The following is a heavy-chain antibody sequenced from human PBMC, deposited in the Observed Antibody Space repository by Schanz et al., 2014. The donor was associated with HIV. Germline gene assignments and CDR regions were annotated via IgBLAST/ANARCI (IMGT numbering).Heavy chain of an antibody. D-gene: IGHD6-19*01. J-gene: IGHJ6*02. V-gene: IGHV3-30-3*01. CDR3: ARDQWVAYYYYGMDV. CDR2: ISNDGSNK. CDR1: GFTFNSYA. Sequence: QEQLVESGGGVVQPGKSLRLSCAASGFTFNSYAMHWVRQAPGKGLEWVTVISNDGSNKYYTDSVKGRSTISRDNSKNTLYLQMNSLRAEDTAVYYCARDQWVAYYYYGMDVWGRGTTVTVSS.